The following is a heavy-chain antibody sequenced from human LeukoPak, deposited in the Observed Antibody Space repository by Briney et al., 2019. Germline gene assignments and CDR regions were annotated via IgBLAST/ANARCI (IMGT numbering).Heavy chain of an antibody. V-gene: IGHV4-61*02. CDR3: ARDPSSGWYIRYFDL. D-gene: IGHD6-19*01. J-gene: IGHJ2*01. CDR1: GGSISSGSYY. Sequence: SETLSLTCTVSGGSISSGSYYWSWIRQPAGKGLEWIGRIYSSGSTNYNPSLKSRVTISVDTSKNQFSLKLSSVTAADTAVYYCARDPSSGWYIRYFDLWGRGTLVTVSS. CDR2: IYSSGST.